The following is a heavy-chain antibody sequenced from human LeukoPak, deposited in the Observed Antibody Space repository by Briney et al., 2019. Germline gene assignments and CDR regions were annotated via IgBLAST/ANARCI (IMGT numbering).Heavy chain of an antibody. J-gene: IGHJ3*02. CDR3: ARDHTPYYDSSGYRDDAFDI. Sequence: SQTLSLTCTVSGGSISSGSYYWSWIRQPAGKGLEWIGRIYTSGSTNYNLSLKSRVTMSVDTSKNQFSLKLSSVTAADTAVYYCARDHTPYYDSSGYRDDAFDIWGQRTMVTVSS. D-gene: IGHD3-22*01. V-gene: IGHV4-61*02. CDR2: IYTSGST. CDR1: GGSISSGSYY.